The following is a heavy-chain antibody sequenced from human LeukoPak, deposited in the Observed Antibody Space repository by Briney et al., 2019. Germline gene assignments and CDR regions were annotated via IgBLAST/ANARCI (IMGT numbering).Heavy chain of an antibody. CDR1: GFTFSSYW. J-gene: IGHJ4*02. V-gene: IGHV3-74*01. CDR3: ARGDSSGWFDY. Sequence: GGSLRLSCAASGFTFSSYWMHWVRQAPGKGLVWVSRINSDGSSTSYADSVKDRFTISRDNAKNTLYLQMNSLRAEDTAVYYCARGDSSGWFDYWGQGTLVTVSS. D-gene: IGHD6-19*01. CDR2: INSDGSST.